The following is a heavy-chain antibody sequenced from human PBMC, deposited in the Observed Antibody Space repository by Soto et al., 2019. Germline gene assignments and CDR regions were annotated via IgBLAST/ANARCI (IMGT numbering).Heavy chain of an antibody. V-gene: IGHV4-34*01. D-gene: IGHD3-10*01. CDR3: ARGLGSGSYLLYYYYYGMDV. J-gene: IGHJ6*02. CDR1: GGSFSGYY. Sequence: SETLSLTCAVYGGSFSGYYWSWIRQPPGKGLEWIGEINHSGSTNYNPSLKSRVTISVDTSKNQFSLKLSSVTAADTAVYYCARGLGSGSYLLYYYYYGMDVWGQGTTVTAP. CDR2: INHSGST.